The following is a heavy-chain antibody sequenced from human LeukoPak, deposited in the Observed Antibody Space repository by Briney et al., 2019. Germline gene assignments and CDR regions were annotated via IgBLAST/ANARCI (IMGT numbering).Heavy chain of an antibody. V-gene: IGHV1-69*13. J-gene: IGHJ4*02. CDR1: GYTFTSYG. Sequence: ASVKVSCKASGYTFTSYGISWVRQAPGQGLEWVGGIIPIFGTANYAQKFQGRVTITADESTSTAYMELSSLRSEDTAVYYCARSPYSYGQFPFDYWGQGTLVTVSS. D-gene: IGHD5-18*01. CDR2: IIPIFGTA. CDR3: ARSPYSYGQFPFDY.